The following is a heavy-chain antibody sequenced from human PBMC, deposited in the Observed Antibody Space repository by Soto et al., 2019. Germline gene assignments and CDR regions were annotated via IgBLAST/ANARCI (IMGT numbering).Heavy chain of an antibody. CDR1: GGSIVSGGCC. CDR2: IYHSGST. Sequence: PSVTMCVTYAVAGGSIVSGGCCWSWNRQPPGKGLEWIGYIYHSGSTYYNPSLKSRVTISVDRSKNQFSLKLSSVTAADTAVYFCVRDRDLYRDMFHADLWGQGTLVTVSS. CDR3: VRDRDLYRDMFHADL. D-gene: IGHD3-10*02. V-gene: IGHV4-30-2*01. J-gene: IGHJ4*01.